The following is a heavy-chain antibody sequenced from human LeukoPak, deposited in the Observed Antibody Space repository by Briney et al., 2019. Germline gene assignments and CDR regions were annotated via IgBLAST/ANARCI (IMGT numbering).Heavy chain of an antibody. V-gene: IGHV3-30*04. J-gene: IGHJ4*02. Sequence: QPGRSLRLSCEASGFTFSNYAMHWVRQAPGKGLEWVAVISYDGSNKYYADSVKGRFTISRDNFKYTLYLQMNSLRTEDTAVYYCARDSGFSGTQRGEYWGQGTLVTVSS. CDR3: ARDSGFSGTQRGEY. CDR1: GFTFSNYA. CDR2: ISYDGSNK. D-gene: IGHD3/OR15-3a*01.